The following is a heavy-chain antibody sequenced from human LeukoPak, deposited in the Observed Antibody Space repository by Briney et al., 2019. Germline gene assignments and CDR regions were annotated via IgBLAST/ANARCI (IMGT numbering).Heavy chain of an antibody. CDR2: ISAYNGNT. D-gene: IGHD3-22*01. V-gene: IGHV1-18*01. J-gene: IGHJ6*02. Sequence: GASVTVSCKASGYTFTSYGIRWVRQAPGQGLEWMGWISAYNGNTNYAQKLQGRVTMTTDTSTSTAYMELRSLRSDDTAVYYCARDSLDSSGYYYYYYGMDVWGQGTTVTVSS. CDR1: GYTFTSYG. CDR3: ARDSLDSSGYYYYYYGMDV.